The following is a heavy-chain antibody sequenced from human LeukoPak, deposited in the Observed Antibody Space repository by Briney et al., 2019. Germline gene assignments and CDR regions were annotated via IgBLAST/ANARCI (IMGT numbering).Heavy chain of an antibody. Sequence: PSETLSLTCTVSSGSISGHYWTWVRQPPGKGLEWIAYIYYTGVTKFNPSLTSRVTISVDTSKNQFSLKLSSVTAADTAVYYCARGSGYYGSGSSLDYWGQGTLVTVSS. D-gene: IGHD3-10*01. J-gene: IGHJ4*02. V-gene: IGHV4-59*08. CDR1: SGSISGHY. CDR2: IYYTGVT. CDR3: ARGSGYYGSGSSLDY.